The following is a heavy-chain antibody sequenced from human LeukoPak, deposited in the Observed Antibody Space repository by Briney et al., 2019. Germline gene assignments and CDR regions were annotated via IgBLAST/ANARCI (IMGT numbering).Heavy chain of an antibody. D-gene: IGHD3-22*01. CDR2: IYPGESDT. V-gene: IGHV5-51*01. J-gene: IGHJ3*02. Sequence: GESLKISCKGSGYRFTSDWIGWVRQMPGKGLEWMGIIYPGESDTRYRPSFQGQVTISADKSISTAYLQCNSLKASDTAMYYCARQPNYYDTRGYLSHAFDIWGQGTMVTVSS. CDR1: GYRFTSDW. CDR3: ARQPNYYDTRGYLSHAFDI.